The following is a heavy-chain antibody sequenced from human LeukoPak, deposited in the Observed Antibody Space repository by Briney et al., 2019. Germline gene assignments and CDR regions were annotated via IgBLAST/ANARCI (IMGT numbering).Heavy chain of an antibody. CDR1: GGSFSGYY. CDR2: INHSGST. Sequence: PSETLSLTCAVYGGSFSGYYWSWIRQPPGKGLEWIGEINHSGSTNYNPSLKSRVTTSVDTSKNQFSLKLSSVTAADTAVYYCARGPGIQLWFKVGYFDYWGQGTLVTVSS. V-gene: IGHV4-34*01. D-gene: IGHD5-18*01. J-gene: IGHJ4*02. CDR3: ARGPGIQLWFKVGYFDY.